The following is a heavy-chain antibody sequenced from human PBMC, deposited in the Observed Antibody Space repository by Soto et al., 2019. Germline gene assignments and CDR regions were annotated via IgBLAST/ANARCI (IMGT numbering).Heavy chain of an antibody. Sequence: QVQLVESGGGVVQPGRSLRLSCAASGFTFSSYGMHWVRQAPGKGLEWVAVIWYDGSNKYYADSVKGRFTISRDNSKNTLYLQMNRLRAEDTAVYYCARGGYCNSTSCPFFDYLGQGTLVTVSS. CDR3: ARGGYCNSTSCPFFDY. CDR2: IWYDGSNK. J-gene: IGHJ4*02. V-gene: IGHV3-33*01. CDR1: GFTFSSYG. D-gene: IGHD2-2*01.